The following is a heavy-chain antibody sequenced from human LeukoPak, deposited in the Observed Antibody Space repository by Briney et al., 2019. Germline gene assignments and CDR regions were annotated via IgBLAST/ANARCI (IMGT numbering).Heavy chain of an antibody. CDR1: GDSINSLDL. V-gene: IGHV4-4*02. Sequence: SETLSLTCTVSGDSINSLDLWSWVRQPPGKGLEWIGEMYLSGTTHSNPSVKSRVTISIDRSKNQFFLNLSSVTAADTAVYYCAGQVGRYSSGLYYYYFDYWGQGTLVTVSS. D-gene: IGHD3-22*01. J-gene: IGHJ4*02. CDR3: AGQVGRYSSGLYYYYFDY. CDR2: MYLSGTT.